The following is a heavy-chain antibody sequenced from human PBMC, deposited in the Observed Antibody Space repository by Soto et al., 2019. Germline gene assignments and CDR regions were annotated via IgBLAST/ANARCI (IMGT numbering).Heavy chain of an antibody. V-gene: IGHV3-53*01. CDR3: APHPGGGGY. D-gene: IGHD3-10*01. Sequence: EVQLVESGGGLIQPGGSLRLSCAVSGFTVSNNYMSWVRQAPGKGLEGVSVIYSGGYTAYGDSVKGRFTISRDNSKNSLYLQMKTLGAAAPAVYFGAPHPGGGGYWGQGTLVTVSS. CDR2: IYSGGYT. J-gene: IGHJ4*02. CDR1: GFTVSNNY.